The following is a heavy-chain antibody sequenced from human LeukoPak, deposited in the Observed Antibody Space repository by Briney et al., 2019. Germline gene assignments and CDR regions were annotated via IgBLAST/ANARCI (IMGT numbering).Heavy chain of an antibody. D-gene: IGHD6-19*01. V-gene: IGHV4-59*12. J-gene: IGHJ6*02. Sequence: SETLFLTCTVSGGSISSYYWSWIRQPPGKGLEWIGYIYYSGSTNYNPSLKSRVTISVDTSKNQFSLKLSSVTAADTAVYYCARTKSGIAVAGTHDVWGQGTTVTVSS. CDR1: GGSISSYY. CDR3: ARTKSGIAVAGTHDV. CDR2: IYYSGST.